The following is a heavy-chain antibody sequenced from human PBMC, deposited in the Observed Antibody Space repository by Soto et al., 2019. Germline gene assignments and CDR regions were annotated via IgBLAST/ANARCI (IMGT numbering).Heavy chain of an antibody. J-gene: IGHJ6*02. Sequence: ASVKVSCKASGGTFSSYAISWVRQAPGQGLEWMGGIIPIFGTANYAQKFQGRVTITADESTSTAYMELSSLRSEDTAVYYCARAYSSYTKYYYYGMDVWGQGTTVTVSS. CDR1: GGTFSSYA. CDR3: ARAYSSYTKYYYYGMDV. V-gene: IGHV1-69*13. D-gene: IGHD4-4*01. CDR2: IIPIFGTA.